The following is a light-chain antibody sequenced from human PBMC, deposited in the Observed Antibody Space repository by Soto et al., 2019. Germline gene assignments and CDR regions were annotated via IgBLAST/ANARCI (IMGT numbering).Light chain of an antibody. CDR1: QSVLSTSNNKNY. CDR3: QQYHSDPIT. Sequence: DFVMTQSLDSLAVSLGERATINCKSSQSVLSTSNNKNYLAWFQHKPGQPPKLVIYWASVRASGVPDRFSGSGSGTDFTLTISSLQAEDVAVYYCQQYHSDPITFGQGTRLEI. V-gene: IGKV4-1*01. CDR2: WAS. J-gene: IGKJ5*01.